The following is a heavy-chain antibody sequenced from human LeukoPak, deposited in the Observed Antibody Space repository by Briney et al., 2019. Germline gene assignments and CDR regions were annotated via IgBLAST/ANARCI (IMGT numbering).Heavy chain of an antibody. Sequence: GGSLRLSCAASGFTVSSNYMSWVRQTPGKGLEWVSVIYRVSSTYYADSVKGRFTISRHNSKNTLYLQMNSLRAEDTAVYYCARAQSSYSYGYSPPLYFDYWGQGTLVTVCS. V-gene: IGHV3-53*04. CDR3: ARAQSSYSYGYSPPLYFDY. CDR2: IYRVSST. D-gene: IGHD5-18*01. J-gene: IGHJ4*02. CDR1: GFTVSSNY.